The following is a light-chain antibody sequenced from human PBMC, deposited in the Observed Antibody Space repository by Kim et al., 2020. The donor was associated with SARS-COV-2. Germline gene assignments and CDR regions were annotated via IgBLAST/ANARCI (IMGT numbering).Light chain of an antibody. J-gene: IGKJ2*03. CDR3: QHSNNGTPMYS. V-gene: IGKV3-15*01. Sequence: PGGRTTRACMASQSISSNLAWCQQRPSQAARLLIYGATSRATGIPAEFSGSGSGTECTLTTSRVQSADIAVYYCQHSNNGTPMYSFGQGTKLEI. CDR1: QSISSN. CDR2: GAT.